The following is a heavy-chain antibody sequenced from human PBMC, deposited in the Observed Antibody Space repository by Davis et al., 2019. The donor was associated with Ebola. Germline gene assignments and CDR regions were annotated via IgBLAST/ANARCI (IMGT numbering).Heavy chain of an antibody. V-gene: IGHV3-15*01. J-gene: IGHJ4*02. Sequence: GESLKISCAASGFTFSNAWMSWVRQAPGKGLEWVGRIKSKTDGGTTDYAAPVKGRFTISRDDSKNTLYLQMNSLKTEDTAVYYSVVITQNFDYWGQGTLVTVSS. CDR2: IKSKTDGGTT. D-gene: IGHD3-22*01. CDR3: VVITQNFDY. CDR1: GFTFSNAW.